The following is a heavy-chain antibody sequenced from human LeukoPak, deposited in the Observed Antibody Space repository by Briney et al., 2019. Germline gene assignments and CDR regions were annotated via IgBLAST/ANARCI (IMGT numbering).Heavy chain of an antibody. J-gene: IGHJ4*02. CDR2: IWYDASKK. CDR1: GFTFTTYG. D-gene: IGHD3-10*01. V-gene: IGHV3-33*01. Sequence: GGSLRLSCAASGFTFTTYGFHWVRQAPGKGLEWVAVIWYDASKKYYADSVKGRFTISRDNSKNTLYLQMDSLRAEDTAVYYCTRERGFADYWGQGTLVTVSS. CDR3: TRERGFADY.